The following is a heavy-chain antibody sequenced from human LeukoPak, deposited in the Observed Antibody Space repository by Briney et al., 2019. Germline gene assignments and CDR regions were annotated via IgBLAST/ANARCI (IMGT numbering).Heavy chain of an antibody. D-gene: IGHD2-2*01. Sequence: PSETLSLTCTVSGGSISNYYWNWIRQPPGKGLEWIGYIYYSGSTNYNPSLKSRVTIPVDTSKNQFPLKLSSMTAADTAVYYCARSDCSTTSCVAYYGMDVWGQGTTVTVSS. V-gene: IGHV4-59*08. CDR3: ARSDCSTTSCVAYYGMDV. J-gene: IGHJ6*02. CDR2: IYYSGST. CDR1: GGSISNYY.